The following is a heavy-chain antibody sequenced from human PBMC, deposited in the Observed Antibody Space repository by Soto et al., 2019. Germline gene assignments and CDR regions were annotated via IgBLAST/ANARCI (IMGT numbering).Heavy chain of an antibody. CDR2: IYHSGST. CDR3: ASFGYSSGWDAFDI. Sequence: PSETLSLTCAVSSGSISSSNWWSWVRQPPGKGLEWIGEIYHSGSTNYNPSLKSRVTISVDKSKNQFSLKLSSVTAADTAVYYCASFGYSSGWDAFDIWGQGTMVTVSS. V-gene: IGHV4-4*02. CDR1: SGSISSSNW. D-gene: IGHD6-19*01. J-gene: IGHJ3*02.